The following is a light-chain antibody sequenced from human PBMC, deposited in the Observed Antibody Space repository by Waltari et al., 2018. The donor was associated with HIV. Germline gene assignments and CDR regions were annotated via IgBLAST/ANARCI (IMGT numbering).Light chain of an antibody. CDR1: QRLLDSANNNNY. V-gene: IGKV4-1*01. CDR2: WAS. CDR3: HQYFSAPWT. J-gene: IGKJ1*01. Sequence: DIVMSQSPDPLPVSLGERATITCKSTQRLLDSANNNNYLAWSQQRPGQPPKLLIYWASDRESGVPDRFSGSGSGTDFTLTISSLQADDVAVYYCHQYFSAPWTFGQGTKVEIK.